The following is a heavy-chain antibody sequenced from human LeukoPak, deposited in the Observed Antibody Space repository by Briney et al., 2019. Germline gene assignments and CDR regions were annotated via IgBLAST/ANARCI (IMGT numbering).Heavy chain of an antibody. J-gene: IGHJ4*02. Sequence: GGSLRLSCAASGFTFSSYCMGWVRQTPGKRLECVATICQDGNGRDFVDSVKGRFTISRDNAKNSLYLEMNSLRVDDTAVYYFARWRGLHSDFDHWGRGPLVTVSS. D-gene: IGHD5-24*01. CDR2: ICQDGNGR. CDR1: GFTFSSYC. CDR3: ARWRGLHSDFDH. V-gene: IGHV3-7*01.